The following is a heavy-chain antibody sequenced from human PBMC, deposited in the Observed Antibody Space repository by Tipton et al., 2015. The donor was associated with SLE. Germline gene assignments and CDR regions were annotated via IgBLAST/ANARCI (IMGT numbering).Heavy chain of an antibody. CDR2: IYYSGST. CDR1: GGSISSYY. CDR3: ARRLGGESLCYFDL. D-gene: IGHD3-10*01. J-gene: IGHJ2*01. Sequence: GLVKPSETLSLTCAVSGGSISSYYWSWIRQPPGKGLEWIGYIYYSGSTNYNPSLKSRVTISLDKSENQFSLNLNSVSAADTAVYFCARRLGGESLCYFDLWGRGTLVTVSS. V-gene: IGHV4-59*08.